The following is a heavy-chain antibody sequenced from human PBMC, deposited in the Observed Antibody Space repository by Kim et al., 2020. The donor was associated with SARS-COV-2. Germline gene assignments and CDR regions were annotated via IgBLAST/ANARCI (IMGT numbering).Heavy chain of an antibody. CDR3: AGQYNWNDPFDY. V-gene: IGHV4-39*01. Sequence: SETLSLTCTVSGGSISSSSYYWGWIRQPPGKGLEWIGSIYYSGSTYYNPSLKSRVTISVDTSKNQFSLKLSSVTAADTAVYYCAGQYNWNDPFDYWGQGTLVTVSS. D-gene: IGHD1-20*01. J-gene: IGHJ4*02. CDR2: IYYSGST. CDR1: GGSISSSSYY.